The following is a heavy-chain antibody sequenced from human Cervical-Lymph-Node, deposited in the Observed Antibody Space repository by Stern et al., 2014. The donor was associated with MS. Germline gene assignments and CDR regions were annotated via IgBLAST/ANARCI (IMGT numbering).Heavy chain of an antibody. CDR3: AKVYGSGPFDY. Sequence: EDQLVESGGTLVQPGGSLRLSCAASGFTFSSYAMSWVRQAPGKGLEWVSVISGRDGSTFYADSVKGRFTISRDNSKNTLFLQMNSLRAEDTAVYYCAKVYGSGPFDYWGQGTLVTVSS. V-gene: IGHV3-23*04. CDR1: GFTFSSYA. J-gene: IGHJ4*02. CDR2: ISGRDGST. D-gene: IGHD6-19*01.